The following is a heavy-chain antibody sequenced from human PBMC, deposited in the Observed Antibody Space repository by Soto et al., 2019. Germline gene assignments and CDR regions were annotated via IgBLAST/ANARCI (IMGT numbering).Heavy chain of an antibody. D-gene: IGHD6-6*01. CDR3: ARQGRSSSSPFDY. J-gene: IGHJ4*02. V-gene: IGHV5-51*01. CDR1: GYSFSSDW. Sequence: GESLKISCKGSGYSFSSDWIGWVRQMPGKGLEWMGIIYPGDSDTRYSPSFQGQVTISADKSISTAYLQWSSLKASDTAMYYCARQGRSSSSPFDYWGQGTLVTVSS. CDR2: IYPGDSDT.